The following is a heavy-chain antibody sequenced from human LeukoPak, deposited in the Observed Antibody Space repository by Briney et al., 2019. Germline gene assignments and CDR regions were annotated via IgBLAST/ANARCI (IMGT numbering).Heavy chain of an antibody. D-gene: IGHD6-13*01. CDR2: ISGSGGST. V-gene: IGHV3-23*01. J-gene: IGHJ6*03. CDR3: AKEFSPPTLAAADYYYYYIDV. Sequence: GGSLRLSCAASGFTFSSYAMSWVRQAPGKGLEWVSAISGSGGSTYYADSVKGRFTISRDNSKNTLYLQMNSLRAEDTAVYYCAKEFSPPTLAAADYYYYYIDVWGKGTTVTVSS. CDR1: GFTFSSYA.